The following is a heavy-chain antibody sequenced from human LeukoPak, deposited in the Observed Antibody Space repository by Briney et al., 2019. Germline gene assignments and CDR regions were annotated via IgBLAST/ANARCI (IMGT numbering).Heavy chain of an antibody. V-gene: IGHV3-7*01. CDR1: GFNFSTYW. J-gene: IGHJ4*02. CDR3: VTDQTGRHPYFFDY. Sequence: GGSLRLSCAASGFNFSTYWMTWVRQVLGKGLEWVANIKEDGSEIYYVDAVKGRFSISRDNAKASLYLQMNNLSVADTAVYYCVTDQTGRHPYFFDYWGQGTLVTVSS. D-gene: IGHD3-10*01. CDR2: IKEDGSEI.